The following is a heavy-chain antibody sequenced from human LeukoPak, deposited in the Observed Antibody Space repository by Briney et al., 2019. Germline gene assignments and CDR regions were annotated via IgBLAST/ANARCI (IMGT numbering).Heavy chain of an antibody. V-gene: IGHV1-2*02. Sequence: ASVKVSCKASGYTFTGYYMHWVRQAPGQGLELMGWINPNSGGTNYAQKFQGRVTMTRDTSISTAYMELSRLRSDDTAVYYCARPPYGGYGEDFDYWGQGTLVTVSS. CDR1: GYTFTGYY. D-gene: IGHD5-12*01. CDR3: ARPPYGGYGEDFDY. J-gene: IGHJ4*02. CDR2: INPNSGGT.